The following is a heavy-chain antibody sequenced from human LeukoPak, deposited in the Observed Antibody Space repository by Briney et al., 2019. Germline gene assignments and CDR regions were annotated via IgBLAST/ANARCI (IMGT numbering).Heavy chain of an antibody. V-gene: IGHV3-23*01. CDR3: AKDGSSGIAVAGSDY. CDR2: VSGSGGST. CDR1: GFTFSSYA. Sequence: GTSLRLSCAAYGFTFSSYAMSWVRQAPGKELEWVSSVSGSGGSTYYADSVKGRFTISRDNSKNTLYLQMNSLRAEDTAVYYCAKDGSSGIAVAGSDYWGQGTLVTVSS. J-gene: IGHJ4*02. D-gene: IGHD6-19*01.